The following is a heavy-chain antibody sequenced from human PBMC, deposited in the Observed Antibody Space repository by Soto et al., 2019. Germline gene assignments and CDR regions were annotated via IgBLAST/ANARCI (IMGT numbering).Heavy chain of an antibody. D-gene: IGHD4-4*01. CDR2: IYPGDSDT. CDR3: TRQVPYSLAPHPDC. V-gene: IGHV5-51*01. Sequence: GESLKISCKGSGYSFTSYWIGWVRQMPGKGLEWMGIIYPGDSDTRYSPSFQGQVTISADKSISTAYLQWNSLKASDTAMYYCTRQVPYSLAPHPDCWGQGTLVTLSS. J-gene: IGHJ4*02. CDR1: GYSFTSYW.